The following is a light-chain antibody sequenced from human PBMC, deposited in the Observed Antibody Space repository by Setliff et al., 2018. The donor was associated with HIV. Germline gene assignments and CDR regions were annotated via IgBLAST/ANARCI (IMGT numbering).Light chain of an antibody. CDR1: SDDVGGSKF. CDR3: SSYTDTVTL. CDR2: EVS. V-gene: IGLV2-14*01. J-gene: IGLJ1*01. Sequence: QSVLTQPASMSGSPGQSITISCTGSSDDVGGSKFVSWYQQHPGKAPKLIIYEVSVRPSGVSSRFSGSKSGNTASLTLSGLQTEDEADYYCSSYTDTVTLFGTGTKVTVL.